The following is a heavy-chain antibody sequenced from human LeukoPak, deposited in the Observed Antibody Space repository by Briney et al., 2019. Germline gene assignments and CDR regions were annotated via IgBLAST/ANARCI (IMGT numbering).Heavy chain of an antibody. Sequence: GGSLRLSFAASGFTFNNHWMHWVRQAPGKGLVWISRINTDGRTTDYADSVKGRFTISRDNAKNTLYLQMNSLRAEDTAVYYRGRDVNWNQIDYCGQGSLVTVSS. D-gene: IGHD1-20*01. CDR2: INTDGRTT. CDR1: GFTFNNHW. V-gene: IGHV3-74*01. CDR3: GRDVNWNQIDY. J-gene: IGHJ4*02.